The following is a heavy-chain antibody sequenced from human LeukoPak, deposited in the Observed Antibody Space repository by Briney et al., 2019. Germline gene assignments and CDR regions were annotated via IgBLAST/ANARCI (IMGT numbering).Heavy chain of an antibody. CDR2: IWDDGSYK. J-gene: IGHJ4*02. V-gene: IGHV3-33*01. Sequence: PGGSLRLSCAASGFTFSTYGMHWVRQAPGKGLEWVALIWDDGSYKYYADSVKGRFTISRDNSKNTVYLQMNSLRAEDTAVYYCVRDGRSGWHFDYWGQGALVTVSS. CDR3: VRDGRSGWHFDY. D-gene: IGHD6-19*01. CDR1: GFTFSTYG.